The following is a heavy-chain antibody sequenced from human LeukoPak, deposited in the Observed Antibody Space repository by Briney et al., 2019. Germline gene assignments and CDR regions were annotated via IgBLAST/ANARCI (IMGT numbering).Heavy chain of an antibody. J-gene: IGHJ3*02. CDR1: GGSISSSSYY. CDR2: IYYSGST. V-gene: IGHV4-39*07. D-gene: IGHD5-12*01. Sequence: PSETLSLTCTVSGGSISSSSYYWGWIRQPPGKGLEWIGSIYYSGSTYYNPSLKSRVTISVDTSKNQFSLKLSSVTAADTAVYYCARVVAASHAFDIWGQGTMVTVSS. CDR3: ARVVAASHAFDI.